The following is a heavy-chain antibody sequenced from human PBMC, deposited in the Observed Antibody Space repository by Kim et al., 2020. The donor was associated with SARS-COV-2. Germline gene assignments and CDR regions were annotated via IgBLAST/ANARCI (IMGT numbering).Heavy chain of an antibody. V-gene: IGHV3-48*04. CDR1: GFTFSSYG. Sequence: GGSLRLSCAASGFTFSSYGMNWVRQAPGKGLEWVSYISSSIRTMYYADSVKGRFTISRDNAKNSLYLQMNSLRAEDTAVYYCAGDYDSSGRNFDYWGQGTLVTVSS. CDR3: AGDYDSSGRNFDY. J-gene: IGHJ4*02. CDR2: ISSSIRTM. D-gene: IGHD3-22*01.